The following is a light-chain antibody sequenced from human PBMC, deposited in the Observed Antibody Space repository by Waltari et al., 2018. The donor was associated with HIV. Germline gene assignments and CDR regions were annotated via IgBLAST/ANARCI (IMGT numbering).Light chain of an antibody. CDR1: SSDVGGYNY. Sequence: QPASVSGSPGQSITISCTGTSSDVGGYNYVSWYQQHPGKAPKLMIYEVSNRPSGVSNRFSGSKSGNTASLTISGLQAEDEADYYCSSYTSSSTLEIGGGTKLTVL. J-gene: IGLJ2*01. V-gene: IGLV2-14*01. CDR2: EVS. CDR3: SSYTSSSTLE.